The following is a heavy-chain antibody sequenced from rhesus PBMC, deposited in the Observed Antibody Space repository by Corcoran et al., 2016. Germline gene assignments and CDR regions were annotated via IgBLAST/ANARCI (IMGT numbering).Heavy chain of an antibody. CDR1: GFTFSDYY. V-gene: IGHV3S4*01. D-gene: IGHD1-1-1*01. J-gene: IGHJ5-1*01. CDR2: ISSASSYI. CDR3: TRDSWNYWGRFDV. Sequence: EVQLVESGGGLVQPGGSLRLSCAASGFTFSDYYMSWVRQAPGKGLEWVSSISSASSYIYYADSVNGRFTISRDNAKNSLSLQMNNLKTEDTAVYYCTRDSWNYWGRFDVWGPGVLVTVSA.